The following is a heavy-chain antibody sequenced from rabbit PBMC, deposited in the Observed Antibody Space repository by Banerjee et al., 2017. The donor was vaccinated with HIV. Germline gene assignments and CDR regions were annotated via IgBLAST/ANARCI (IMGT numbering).Heavy chain of an antibody. CDR1: GIDFSTYG. CDR2: INAGSSGST. Sequence: QEQLEESGGDLVKPEGSLTLTCTASGIDFSTYGINWVRQAPGKGLEWIACINAGSSGSTAYASWAKGRFTISKTSSTAVTLQMTSLTAADTATYFCARDGSGRGADFNLWGPGTLVT. J-gene: IGHJ4*01. D-gene: IGHD4-1*01. CDR3: ARDGSGRGADFNL. V-gene: IGHV1S45*01.